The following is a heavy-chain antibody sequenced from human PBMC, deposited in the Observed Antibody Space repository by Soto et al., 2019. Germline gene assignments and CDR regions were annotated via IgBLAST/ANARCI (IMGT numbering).Heavy chain of an antibody. CDR2: ISTSSSTI. Sequence: EVQLVESGGGLVQPGGSLRLSCAASGFTFSSYSMNWVRQAPGNGLEWVSYISTSSSTIYYADSVKGRFTISRDNAKNSLYLQMNSLGAEDTAVYYCARDLWGVGVPGPWGQGTLVTVSS. CDR3: ARDLWGVGVPGP. D-gene: IGHD3-16*01. J-gene: IGHJ5*02. CDR1: GFTFSSYS. V-gene: IGHV3-48*01.